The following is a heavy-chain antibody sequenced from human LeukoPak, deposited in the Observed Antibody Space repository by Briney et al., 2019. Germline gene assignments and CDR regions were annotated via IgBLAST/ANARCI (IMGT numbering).Heavy chain of an antibody. CDR1: GFTFSSYS. Sequence: PGGSLRLSCAASGFTFSSYSMNWVRQAPGKGLEWVSSISSSSSYIYYADSVKGRFTISRDNAKNSLYLQMNSLRAEDTAVYYCARDSGYAQLPPSFDYWGQGTLVTVSS. CDR2: ISSSSSYI. D-gene: IGHD5-12*01. J-gene: IGHJ4*02. V-gene: IGHV3-21*01. CDR3: ARDSGYAQLPPSFDY.